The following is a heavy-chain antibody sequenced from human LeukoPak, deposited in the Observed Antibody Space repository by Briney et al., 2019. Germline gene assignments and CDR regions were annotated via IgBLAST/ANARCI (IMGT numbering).Heavy chain of an antibody. J-gene: IGHJ4*02. Sequence: GGSLRLSCAASGFTFSSYEMNWVRQAPGKGLEWVSDISSRSSTTYYADSVKGRFAISRDNAKNSLYLQMNSLRAEDTAVYYCARESVAGSFDYWGQGTLVTVSS. V-gene: IGHV3-48*03. D-gene: IGHD6-19*01. CDR1: GFTFSSYE. CDR3: ARESVAGSFDY. CDR2: ISSRSSTT.